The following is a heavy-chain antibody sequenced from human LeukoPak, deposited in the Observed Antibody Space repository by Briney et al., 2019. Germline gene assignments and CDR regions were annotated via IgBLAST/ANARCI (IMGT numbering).Heavy chain of an antibody. CDR3: ARQGTGYSSSWVRYYYMDV. J-gene: IGHJ6*03. CDR2: IIPIFGTA. Sequence: GASVKVSCKASGGTFSSYAISWVRQAPGQGLEWMGGIIPIFGTANYAQKFQGRVTITADESTSTAYMELSSLRSEDTAVYYCARQGTGYSSSWVRYYYMDVWGKGTTVTVSS. D-gene: IGHD6-13*01. CDR1: GGTFSSYA. V-gene: IGHV1-69*13.